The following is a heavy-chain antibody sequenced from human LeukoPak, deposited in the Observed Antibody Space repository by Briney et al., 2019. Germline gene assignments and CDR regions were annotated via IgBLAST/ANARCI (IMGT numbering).Heavy chain of an antibody. CDR3: ARDEWEPTYRYFDY. Sequence: PGGSLRLSCAASGFTFSSYEMNWVRQAPGKGREWVSYISSSGSTIYYADSVKGRFTISRDNAKNSLYLQMNSLRAEDTAVYYCARDEWEPTYRYFDYWGQGTLVTVSS. J-gene: IGHJ4*02. CDR1: GFTFSSYE. CDR2: ISSSGSTI. V-gene: IGHV3-48*03. D-gene: IGHD1-26*01.